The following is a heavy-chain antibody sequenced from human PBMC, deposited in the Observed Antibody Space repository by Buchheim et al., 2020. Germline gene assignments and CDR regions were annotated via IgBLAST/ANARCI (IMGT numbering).Heavy chain of an antibody. CDR1: GFAFNTYH. V-gene: IGHV3-23*01. CDR2: MSSSGGNT. Sequence: EVQLLESGGGLVQPGGSLRLSCAASGFAFNTYHMSWVRQAPGRGPEWVSAMSSSGGNTYYVDSVKGRFTISRDTSKNTLFLQMDTLRPEDTAVYYCAKPATYNWNGAFDYWGQGTL. D-gene: IGHD1-20*01. J-gene: IGHJ4*02. CDR3: AKPATYNWNGAFDY.